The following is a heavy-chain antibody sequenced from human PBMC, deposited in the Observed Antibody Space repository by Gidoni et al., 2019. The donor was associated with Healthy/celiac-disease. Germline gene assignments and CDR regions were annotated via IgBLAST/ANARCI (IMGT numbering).Heavy chain of an antibody. CDR1: GGSFSGYY. CDR2: INHSGST. CDR3: ARRLVVVAAMDV. Sequence: QVQLQQWGAGLLQPSATLSLTSAVYGGSFSGYYWSWIRQPPGKGLEWIGEINHSGSTNYNPSLKSRVTISVDTSKNQFSLKLSSVTAADTAVYYCARRLVVVAAMDVWGQGTTVTVSS. J-gene: IGHJ6*02. V-gene: IGHV4-34*01. D-gene: IGHD2-15*01.